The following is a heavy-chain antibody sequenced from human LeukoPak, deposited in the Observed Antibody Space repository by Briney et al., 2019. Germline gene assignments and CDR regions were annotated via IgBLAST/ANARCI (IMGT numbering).Heavy chain of an antibody. Sequence: SETLSLTCAVSGGSISSSNWWSWVRQPAGKGLEWIGRIYSSGSTNYNPSLESRVIMSVDTSKNQFSLKLSSVTAADTAVYYCARDPGPNWFDPWGLGTLVTVSS. J-gene: IGHJ5*02. CDR1: GGSISSSNW. CDR3: ARDPGPNWFDP. CDR2: IYSSGST. V-gene: IGHV4-4*07.